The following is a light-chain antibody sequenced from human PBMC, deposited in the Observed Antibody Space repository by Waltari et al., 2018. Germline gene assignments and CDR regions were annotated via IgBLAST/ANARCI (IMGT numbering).Light chain of an antibody. CDR2: RNN. J-gene: IGLJ3*02. CDR1: SSNIGRNY. V-gene: IGLV1-47*01. CDR3: ATWDGSLTAWV. Sequence: QSVLTQPPSSSGTPGPRVTISSSGRSSNIGRNYVHWSPQFPGTAPKLLVYRNNERPSGVPDRISGSKSGTSASLAISGRRSEDEADYYCATWDGSLTAWVFGGGTKLTVL.